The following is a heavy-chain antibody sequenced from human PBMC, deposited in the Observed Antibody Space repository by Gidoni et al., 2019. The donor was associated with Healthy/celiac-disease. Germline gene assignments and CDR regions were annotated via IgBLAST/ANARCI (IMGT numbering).Heavy chain of an antibody. V-gene: IGHV1-46*01. Sequence: PVRGACKAAGDTIISYYRHWVRQAPGQGLEWVGIINPNGGSTSYPQKVQGRVTMTRGTSTSTVYMDLSSLSSEDAAVYYWARDPRGDSRGWYVCGPDYWGQGTLVTVSS. CDR3: ARDPRGDSRGWYVCGPDY. J-gene: IGHJ4*02. CDR1: GDTIISYY. CDR2: INPNGGST. D-gene: IGHD6-19*01.